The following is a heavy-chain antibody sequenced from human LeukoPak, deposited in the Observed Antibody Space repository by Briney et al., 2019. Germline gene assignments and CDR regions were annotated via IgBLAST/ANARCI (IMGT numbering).Heavy chain of an antibody. Sequence: GGSLRLSCEGSAFIFSGHWMNWVRQTPGKGLEWVASIKEDGSERQYVDSVKGRFSISRDNTKGSLFLQLNSLRAEDTAVYYCARDRALYSGYGVVNYWGQGTLVTVSS. V-gene: IGHV3-7*03. J-gene: IGHJ4*02. CDR3: ARDRALYSGYGVVNY. CDR2: IKEDGSER. CDR1: AFIFSGHW. D-gene: IGHD5-12*01.